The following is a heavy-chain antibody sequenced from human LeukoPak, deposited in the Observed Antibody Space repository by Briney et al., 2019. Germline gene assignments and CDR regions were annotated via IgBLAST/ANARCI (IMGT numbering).Heavy chain of an antibody. CDR1: GYTFTSYD. J-gene: IGHJ4*02. V-gene: IGHV1-8*01. CDR2: MNPNSGNT. CDR3: ARGRDYDILTGYQYYFDY. D-gene: IGHD3-9*01. Sequence: GASVKVSCKASGYTFTSYDINWVRQATGQGLEWMGWMNPNSGNTGYAQKFQGRVTMTRNTSISTAYMELSSLRSEDTAVYYCARGRDYDILTGYQYYFDYWGQGTPVTVSS.